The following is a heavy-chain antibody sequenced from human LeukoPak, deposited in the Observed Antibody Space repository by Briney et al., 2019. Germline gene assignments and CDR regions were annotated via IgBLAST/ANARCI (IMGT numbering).Heavy chain of an antibody. Sequence: SETLSLTCTVSGGSISSGSYYWSWIRQPAGKGLEWIGRIYTSGSTNYNPSLKRRVTMSVDTSKNQFSLKLSSVTAADTAVYYCARWQNSGSYYGAFDIWGQGTMVTVSS. CDR3: ARWQNSGSYYGAFDI. J-gene: IGHJ3*02. CDR1: GGSISSGSYY. V-gene: IGHV4-61*02. D-gene: IGHD1-26*01. CDR2: IYTSGST.